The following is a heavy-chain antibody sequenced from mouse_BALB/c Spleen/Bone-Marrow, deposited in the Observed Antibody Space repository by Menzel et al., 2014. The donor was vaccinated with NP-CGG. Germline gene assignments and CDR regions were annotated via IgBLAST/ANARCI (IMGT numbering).Heavy chain of an antibody. V-gene: IGHV3-5*02. D-gene: IGHD2-14*01. CDR1: GISITTGNYR. J-gene: IGHJ4*01. CDR2: IYYSGTI. CDR3: ARSYYRYDYAMDY. Sequence: EVHLVESGPGLVKPSQTVSLTCTVTGISITTGNYRWSWIRQFPGNKLEWIGYIYYSGTITYNPSLTSRTTITRDTSKNQFFLEMNSLTAEDTATYCCARSYYRYDYAMDYWGQGTSVTVSS.